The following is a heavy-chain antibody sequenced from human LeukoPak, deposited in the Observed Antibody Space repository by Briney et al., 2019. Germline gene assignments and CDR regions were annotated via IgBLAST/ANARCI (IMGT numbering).Heavy chain of an antibody. CDR1: GFTFSSYS. CDR3: ALLGELRFEDY. J-gene: IGHJ4*02. V-gene: IGHV3-21*05. Sequence: PGGSLRLSCAASGFTFSSYSMNWVRQAPGKGLEWVSYISSSSSYTNYADSVKGRFTISRDNAKNSLYLQMNSLRAEDTAVYYCALLGELRFEDYWGQGTLVTVSS. D-gene: IGHD1-7*01. CDR2: ISSSSSYT.